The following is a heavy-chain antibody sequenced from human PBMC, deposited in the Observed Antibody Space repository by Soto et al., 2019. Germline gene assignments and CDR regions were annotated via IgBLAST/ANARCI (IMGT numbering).Heavy chain of an antibody. CDR3: ARSPPRITIFGVAEGGAGYYYGMDV. J-gene: IGHJ6*02. V-gene: IGHV5-51*01. Sequence: PGESLKISCKGSGYSFTSYWIGWVRQMPGKGLEWMGIIYPGDSDTRYSPSFQGQVTISADKSISTAYLQWSSLKASDTAMYYCARSPPRITIFGVAEGGAGYYYGMDVWGQGTTVTVSS. D-gene: IGHD3-3*01. CDR1: GYSFTSYW. CDR2: IYPGDSDT.